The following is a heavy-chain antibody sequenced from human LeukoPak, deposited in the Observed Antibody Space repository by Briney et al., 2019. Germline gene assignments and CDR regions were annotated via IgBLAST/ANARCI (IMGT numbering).Heavy chain of an antibody. CDR2: INPNSGGT. CDR3: AAEKPYYDFWSGYPGYYYYMDV. V-gene: IGHV1-2*02. Sequence: ASVKVSCKASGYTFTGYYMHWVRQAPGQGLEWMGWINPNSGGTNYAQKFQGRVTMTRDTSITTGYMELSRLRSDDTAVYYCAAEKPYYDFWSGYPGYYYYMDVWGKGTTVTVSS. J-gene: IGHJ6*03. CDR1: GYTFTGYY. D-gene: IGHD3-3*01.